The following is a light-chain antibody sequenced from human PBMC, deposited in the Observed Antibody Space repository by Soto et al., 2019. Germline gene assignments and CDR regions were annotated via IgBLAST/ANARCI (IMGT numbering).Light chain of an antibody. CDR3: SSYGDTNHLL. V-gene: IGLV2-8*01. J-gene: IGLJ2*01. Sequence: SALTQPPSTSGSPGQSVTISCTGTSSDIGAYNYVSWYQQHPGKAPKLMIYEVSERPSGVPDRFSGSKSGNTASLTVSGLQADDEADYYCSSYGDTNHLLFGGGTKLTVL. CDR2: EVS. CDR1: SSDIGAYNY.